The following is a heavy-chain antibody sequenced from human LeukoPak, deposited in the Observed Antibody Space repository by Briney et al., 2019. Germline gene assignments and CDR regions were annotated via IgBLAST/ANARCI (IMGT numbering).Heavy chain of an antibody. Sequence: GGSLRLSCAASGFTFSSYAMSWVRQAPGKGLEWVSAISSSGGSTYYANSVKGRFTISRDNSKNTLHLQMNSLRAEDTAVYYCVREGYNNTWYRSWGQGTLVTVSS. V-gene: IGHV3-23*01. CDR3: VREGYNNTWYRS. CDR1: GFTFSSYA. D-gene: IGHD6-13*01. CDR2: ISSSGGST. J-gene: IGHJ5*02.